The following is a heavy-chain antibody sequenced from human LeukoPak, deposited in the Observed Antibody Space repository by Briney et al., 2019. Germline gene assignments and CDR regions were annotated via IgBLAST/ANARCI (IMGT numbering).Heavy chain of an antibody. Sequence: SETLSLTCTVSGGSISSSNYYWGWIRQPPGKGLEWFGSIYYSGSTYYNPSLKSRVTISVDTSKNQFSLKLTSVTAADTAVCYCARRAPYYYMDVWGTGTTVTVSS. J-gene: IGHJ6*03. CDR2: IYYSGST. V-gene: IGHV4-39*01. CDR1: GGSISSSNYY. CDR3: ARRAPYYYMDV.